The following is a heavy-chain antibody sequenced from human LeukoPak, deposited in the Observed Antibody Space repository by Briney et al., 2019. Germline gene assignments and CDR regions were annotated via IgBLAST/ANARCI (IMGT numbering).Heavy chain of an antibody. CDR1: GFTVSSNY. J-gene: IGHJ4*02. Sequence: PGGSLRLSCAASGFTVSSNYMSWVRQAPGKGLEWVSAISDGGGSTYYADSVKGRFTFSRDNSKNTLYLQMNSLTAEDTAVYFCAKVRGLWVMYYFDYWGQGALVTVSS. V-gene: IGHV3-23*01. D-gene: IGHD4/OR15-4a*01. CDR3: AKVRGLWVMYYFDY. CDR2: ISDGGGST.